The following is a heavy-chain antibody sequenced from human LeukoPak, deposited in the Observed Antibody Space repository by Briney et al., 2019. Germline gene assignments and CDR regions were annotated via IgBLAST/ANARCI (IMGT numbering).Heavy chain of an antibody. Sequence: SETLSLTCTVFGVSVTTSGYYGAWIRQPPGRGLEWIGSISYSGITYYKPSLRGRVTISGNTAKNQFSLKLITVTAADTAVYYCARHNDYASLMDIWGQGTTVTVSS. V-gene: IGHV4-39*01. CDR1: GVSVTTSGYY. J-gene: IGHJ6*02. CDR2: ISYSGIT. CDR3: ARHNDYASLMDI. D-gene: IGHD2-2*01.